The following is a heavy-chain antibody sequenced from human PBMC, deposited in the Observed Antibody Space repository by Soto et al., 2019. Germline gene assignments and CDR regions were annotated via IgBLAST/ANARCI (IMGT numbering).Heavy chain of an antibody. V-gene: IGHV3-23*01. CDR2: ISGSGGST. CDR3: AVALNYYYYYMDV. CDR1: GFTFSSYA. J-gene: IGHJ6*03. Sequence: EVQLLESGGGLVQPGGSLRLSCAASGFTFSSYAMSWVRQAPGKGLEWVSAISGSGGSTYYADSVKGRFTSSRDNSQNTLYLQMNSLRAEDTAVYYCAVALNYYYYYMDVWGKGTTVTVSS.